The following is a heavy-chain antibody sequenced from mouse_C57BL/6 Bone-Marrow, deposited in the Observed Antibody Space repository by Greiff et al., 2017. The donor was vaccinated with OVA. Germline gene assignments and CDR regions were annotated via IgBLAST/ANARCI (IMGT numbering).Heavy chain of an antibody. CDR3: ARLLMLLGNAY. CDR1: GYTFTSYW. Sequence: VQLQQPGAELVRPGTSVKLSCKASGYTFTSYWMHWVKRRPGQGLEWIGVIGPSDSYTNYNQKFKGKATLTVDTSSSTAYMQLSSLTSEDSAVYYCARLLMLLGNAYWGQGTLVTVSA. J-gene: IGHJ3*01. V-gene: IGHV1-59*01. D-gene: IGHD2-1*01. CDR2: IGPSDSYT.